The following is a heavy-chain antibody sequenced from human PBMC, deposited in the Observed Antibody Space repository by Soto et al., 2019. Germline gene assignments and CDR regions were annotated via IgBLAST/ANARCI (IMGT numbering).Heavy chain of an antibody. J-gene: IGHJ6*02. CDR1: GGTFSSYA. CDR2: IIPIFGTA. D-gene: IGHD2-2*02. CDR3: ARVRVVVVPAAIRHYGMDV. V-gene: IGHV1-69*06. Sequence: ASVKVSCKASGGTFSSYAISWVRQAPGQGLGWMGGIIPIFGTANYAQKFQGRVTITADKSTSTAYMELSSLRSEDTAVYYCARVRVVVVPAAIRHYGMDVWGQGTTVTVSS.